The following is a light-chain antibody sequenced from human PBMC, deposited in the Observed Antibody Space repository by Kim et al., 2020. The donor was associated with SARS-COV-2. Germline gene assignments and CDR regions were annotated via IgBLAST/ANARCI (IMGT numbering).Light chain of an antibody. V-gene: IGLV3-19*01. CDR2: NKK. J-gene: IGLJ3*02. CDR3: NSRDNSADRLGV. Sequence: LGQTVRNTRQGDSLRKNYGPWYQQKPGNAPELLIYNKKNRPSGIPDRFSVSTSGNTASLIITGAQAEDEADYYCNSRDNSADRLGVFGGGTQLTVL. CDR1: SLRKNY.